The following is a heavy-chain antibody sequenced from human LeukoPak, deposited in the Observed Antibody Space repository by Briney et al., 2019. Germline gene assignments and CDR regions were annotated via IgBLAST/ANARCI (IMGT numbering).Heavy chain of an antibody. V-gene: IGHV3-9*01. Sequence: PGGSLRLSCAASGFTFDDYAMHWVRQAPGKGLEWVSGISWNSGSIGYADSVKGRFTISRDNAKNSLYLQMNSLRAEDTALYYCAKAPSGIAVAGSYFDYWGQGTLVTVSS. CDR2: ISWNSGSI. J-gene: IGHJ4*02. D-gene: IGHD6-19*01. CDR3: AKAPSGIAVAGSYFDY. CDR1: GFTFDDYA.